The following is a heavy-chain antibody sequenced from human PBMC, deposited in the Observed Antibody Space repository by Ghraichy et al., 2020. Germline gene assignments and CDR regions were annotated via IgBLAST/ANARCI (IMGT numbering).Heavy chain of an antibody. CDR1: GFTFSSYS. J-gene: IGHJ4*02. Sequence: GGSLRLSCAASGFTFSSYSMNWVRQAPGKGLEWVSSISSSSSYIYYADSVKGRFTISRDNAKNSLYLQMNSLRAEDTAVYYCASSWVVRRHPIQYDIIDYWGQGTLVTVSS. D-gene: IGHD3-9*01. CDR3: ASSWVVRRHPIQYDIIDY. CDR2: ISSSSSYI. V-gene: IGHV3-21*01.